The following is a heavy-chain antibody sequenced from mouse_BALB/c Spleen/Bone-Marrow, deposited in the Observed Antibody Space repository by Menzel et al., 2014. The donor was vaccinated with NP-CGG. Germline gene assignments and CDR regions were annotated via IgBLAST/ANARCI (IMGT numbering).Heavy chain of an antibody. J-gene: IGHJ3*01. CDR2: ISNGGGSI. CDR1: GFTFSSYT. Sequence: DVMLVESGGVLVQPGGSLKLSCAASGFTFSSYTMSWVRQTPEKRLVWVAYISNGGGSIYYPDTVKGRFTISRDNDKNTLYLQMSSLKSEDTAMYYCASHYYDSSPFAYWGQGTLVTVSA. CDR3: ASHYYDSSPFAY. V-gene: IGHV5-12-2*01. D-gene: IGHD1-1*01.